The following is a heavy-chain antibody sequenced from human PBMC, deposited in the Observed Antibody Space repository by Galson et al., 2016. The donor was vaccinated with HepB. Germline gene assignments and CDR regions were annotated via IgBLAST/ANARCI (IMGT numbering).Heavy chain of an antibody. CDR1: GFPFSAYG. V-gene: IGHV3-30*03. CDR2: ISYDASSL. Sequence: SLRLSCAASGFPFSAYGMSWVRQAPGKGLEWVSDISYDASSLHYADSVQGRFTVSRDNSGHTLYLQMNSLIPEDTDVYYCVVSVYYRWGRGTLVTVSS. J-gene: IGHJ5*02. D-gene: IGHD3-22*01. CDR3: VVSVYYR.